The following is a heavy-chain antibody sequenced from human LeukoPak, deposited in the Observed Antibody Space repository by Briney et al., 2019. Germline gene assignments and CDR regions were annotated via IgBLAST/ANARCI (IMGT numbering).Heavy chain of an antibody. CDR1: GYTFTGYY. D-gene: IGHD7-27*01. CDR3: ARARGDLWYFDL. V-gene: IGHV1-2*04. J-gene: IGHJ2*01. Sequence: ASVKVSCKASGYTFTGYYMHWVRQAPGQGLEWMGRINPNSGGTNYAQKFQGWVTMTRDTSISTAYMELSRLRSDDTAVYYCARARGDLWYFDLWGRGTLVTVSS. CDR2: INPNSGGT.